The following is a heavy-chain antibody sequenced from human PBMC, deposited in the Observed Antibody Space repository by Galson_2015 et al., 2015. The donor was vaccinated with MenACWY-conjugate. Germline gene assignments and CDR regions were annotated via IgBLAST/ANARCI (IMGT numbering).Heavy chain of an antibody. CDR1: GGSISSSSHF. CDR3: ARRSARLTLGAFDI. CDR2: ISYSGST. J-gene: IGHJ3*02. D-gene: IGHD2-15*01. V-gene: IGHV4-39*01. Sequence: SETLSLTCTVSGGSISSSSHFWGWIRQPPGKGLEWIGTISYSGSTHYNPSLNNRVTVSADTSKNQFSLNVNSVTAADTALYYCARRSARLTLGAFDIWGQGTMVTVSS.